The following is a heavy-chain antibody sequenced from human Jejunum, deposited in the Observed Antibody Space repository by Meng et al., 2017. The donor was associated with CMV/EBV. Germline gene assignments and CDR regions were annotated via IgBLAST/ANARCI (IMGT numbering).Heavy chain of an antibody. Sequence: SGGSISSVNYYWAWVRQPPGKGLEWIGNIYYSGSTYYNPPLKSRVTISVDTSKNQFSLKVNSVTAADTAVYYCAKTTWYDYAMDVWGQGTTVTVSS. CDR2: IYYSGST. CDR1: GGSISSVNYY. CDR3: AKTTWYDYAMDV. V-gene: IGHV4-39*01. J-gene: IGHJ6*02. D-gene: IGHD1-7*01.